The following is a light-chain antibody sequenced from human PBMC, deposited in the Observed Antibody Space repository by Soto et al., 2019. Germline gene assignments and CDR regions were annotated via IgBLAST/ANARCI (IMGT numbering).Light chain of an antibody. CDR3: SSYTSSSTPYV. J-gene: IGLJ1*01. Sequence: QSALTQPASVSGSPGQSITISCTGTSSDVGGYNYVSWYQQHPVKAPKLMIYDVTNRPSGVSDRFSGSKSGNTASLTISGLQAEDEAEYYCSSYTSSSTPYVFATGTKLTVL. CDR1: SSDVGGYNY. V-gene: IGLV2-14*01. CDR2: DVT.